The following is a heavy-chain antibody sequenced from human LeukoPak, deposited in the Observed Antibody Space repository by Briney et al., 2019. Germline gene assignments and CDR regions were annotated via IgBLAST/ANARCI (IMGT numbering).Heavy chain of an antibody. CDR1: GFTFRTYE. CDR2: ISSSGGTT. D-gene: IGHD5-18*01. CDR3: XXXXXXDSXGYTRGILDN. Sequence: PGGSLRLSCAASGFTFRTYEMNWVRQAPGKGLEWVSDISSSGGTTYYADSVKGRFTISRDNAKHSLDLKMNRRRDEDTAIYYCXXXXXXDSXGYTRGILDNWGQGTLVTVSS. V-gene: IGHV3-48*03. J-gene: IGHJ4*02.